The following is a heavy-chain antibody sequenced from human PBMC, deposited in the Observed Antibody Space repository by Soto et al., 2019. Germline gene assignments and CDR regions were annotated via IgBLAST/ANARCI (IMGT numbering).Heavy chain of an antibody. CDR1: GGSISSSSYY. CDR2: IYYSGST. V-gene: IGHV4-39*01. Sequence: SETLSLTCTVSGGSISSSSYYWGWIHQPPGKGLEWIGSIYYSGSTYYNPSLKSRVTISVDTSKNQFSLKLSSVTAADTAVYYCARLQKQLVHAFDIWGQGTMVTVSS. CDR3: ARLQKQLVHAFDI. D-gene: IGHD6-6*01. J-gene: IGHJ3*02.